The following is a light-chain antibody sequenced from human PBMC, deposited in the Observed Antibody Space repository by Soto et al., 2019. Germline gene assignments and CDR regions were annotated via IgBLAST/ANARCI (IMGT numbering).Light chain of an antibody. CDR3: QQSNITTLVT. Sequence: DIQMTQSPSSLSASIGDRVTITCRASQNINSYLNWYQQKPGKAPKVLIYAASRLQSGVPSRFSCSGSGTEFTLTISSLEPEDFATYYCQQSNITTLVTFGKGTKLEIK. CDR2: AAS. CDR1: QNINSY. V-gene: IGKV1-39*01. J-gene: IGKJ2*01.